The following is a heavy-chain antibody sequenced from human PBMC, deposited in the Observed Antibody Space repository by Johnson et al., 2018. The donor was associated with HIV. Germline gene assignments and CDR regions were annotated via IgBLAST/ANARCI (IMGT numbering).Heavy chain of an antibody. CDR2: ISFDGNLK. D-gene: IGHD1-26*01. CDR1: GLSFSDYG. J-gene: IGHJ3*02. Sequence: QVQLVESGGGLVQPGGSLRLSCVVSGLSFSDYGIHWVRQAPGKGPEWVAVISFDGNLKKYADSVKGRFTISRDNSKNTLYLQMNSLRAEDTAVYYCASDGELPEYAFDIWGQGTMVTVSS. CDR3: ASDGELPEYAFDI. V-gene: IGHV3-33*03.